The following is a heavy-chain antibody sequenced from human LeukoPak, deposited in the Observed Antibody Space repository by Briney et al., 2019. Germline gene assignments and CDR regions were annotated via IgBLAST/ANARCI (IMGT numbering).Heavy chain of an antibody. CDR2: ISPYNGNT. Sequence: ASVKVSCKASGYAFTNYGISWVRQAPGQGLEWMGWISPYNGNTNYAQKLQGRVTMTTDTSTSTAYMEVRSLRSNDTAVYFCARELSGWYGDWGQGTLVTVSS. J-gene: IGHJ4*02. CDR1: GYAFTNYG. CDR3: ARELSGWYGD. D-gene: IGHD6-19*01. V-gene: IGHV1-18*01.